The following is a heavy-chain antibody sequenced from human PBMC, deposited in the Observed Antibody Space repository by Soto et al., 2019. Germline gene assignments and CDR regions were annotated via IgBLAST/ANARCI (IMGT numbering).Heavy chain of an antibody. CDR2: TYYRSRWYN. J-gene: IGHJ4*02. CDR3: ARTQGYFDY. Sequence: SQTLSLTCAISWDSVSSNSAGWNWIRQSPSRGLEWLGRTYYRSRWYNDYEVSVKSRITVNPDTSKNQFSLQLKSVTPEDTAVYYCARTQGYFDYWGQGTLLAVSP. V-gene: IGHV6-1*01. CDR1: WDSVSSNSAG.